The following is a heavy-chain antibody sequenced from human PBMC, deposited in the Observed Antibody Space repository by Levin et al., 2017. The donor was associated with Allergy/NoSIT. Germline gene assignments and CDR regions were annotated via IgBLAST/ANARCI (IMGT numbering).Heavy chain of an antibody. CDR1: GGSISSADYY. D-gene: IGHD2-8*01. CDR2: VHYSGTS. V-gene: IGHV4-30-4*01. Sequence: SETLSLTCTVSGGSISSADYYWSWIRLPPGKGLEWIGYVHYSGTSYYNPSLKSRLTISLDTSKNQFSLEVSSVAAADTAVYYCARVLGRSTNGYVSTFDQWGQGTLVTVSS. J-gene: IGHJ4*02. CDR3: ARVLGRSTNGYVSTFDQ.